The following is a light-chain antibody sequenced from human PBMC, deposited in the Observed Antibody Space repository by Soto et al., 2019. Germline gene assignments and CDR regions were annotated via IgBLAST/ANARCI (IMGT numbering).Light chain of an antibody. J-gene: IGKJ3*01. CDR1: QTLSTNS. CDR3: QQYNDSPLT. CDR2: AAS. Sequence: EIVLTQSPGTLSLSPGERATLSCRARQTLSTNSLAWYQQRPGQTPRLLIYAASTRDTDIPDRFNGSGSGKDFALTISRLEPEDVALYYCQQYNDSPLTFGPGTKVDVK. V-gene: IGKV3-20*01.